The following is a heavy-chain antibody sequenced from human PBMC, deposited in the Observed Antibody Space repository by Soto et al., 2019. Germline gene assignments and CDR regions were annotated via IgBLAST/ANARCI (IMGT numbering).Heavy chain of an antibody. CDR1: GFTFSDHF. J-gene: IGHJ4*02. CDR3: AKDRGNSGSYYFDY. D-gene: IGHD1-26*01. V-gene: IGHV3-11*01. Sequence: PGGSLRLSCAASGFTFSDHFMSWIRQAPGKGLEWVSYISSGGGTIYYTDSVKGRFTISRDNAKNSVYLQMISLRAEDTAVYYCAKDRGNSGSYYFDYWGQGTLVTVSS. CDR2: ISSGGGTI.